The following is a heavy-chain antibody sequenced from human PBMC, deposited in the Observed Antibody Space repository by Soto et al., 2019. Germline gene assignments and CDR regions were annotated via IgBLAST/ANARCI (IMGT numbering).Heavy chain of an antibody. CDR1: GGSFSGHY. V-gene: IGHV4-34*01. CDR2: INHIGST. D-gene: IGHD2-15*01. CDR3: ARRVVYYGMDV. J-gene: IGHJ6*02. Sequence: SETLSLTCVFSGGSFSGHYWNWIRQAPGKGLEWIGEINHIGSTNYNTSLKSRVTISGDASKKQFSLKLSSVIAADTAVYYCARRVVYYGMDVWGQGATVTVSS.